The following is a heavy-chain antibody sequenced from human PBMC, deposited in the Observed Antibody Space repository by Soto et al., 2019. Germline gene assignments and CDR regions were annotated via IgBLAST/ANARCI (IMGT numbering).Heavy chain of an antibody. CDR1: GGSISSYY. V-gene: IGHV4-59*01. D-gene: IGHD6-19*01. CDR3: ARQGSGWYYYYYGRDV. J-gene: IGHJ6*02. Sequence: SETPSLTFTVSGGSISSYYWSWIRQPPGKGLEWIGYIYYSGSTNYKPPLKSRVTISVDTSKNQFSPKLSSVTAADTAGYYCARQGSGWYYYYYGRDVWGQGTTVTVSS. CDR2: IYYSGST.